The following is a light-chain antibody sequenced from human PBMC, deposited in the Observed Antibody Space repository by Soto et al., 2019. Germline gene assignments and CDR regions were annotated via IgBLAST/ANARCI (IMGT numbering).Light chain of an antibody. CDR3: QQYNKWPLT. CDR2: AVS. V-gene: IGKV3-15*01. CDR1: QSVSSY. J-gene: IGKJ1*01. Sequence: EIMMTQSPGTLSASPGERATLSCRASQSVSSYLAWYQQKPGQAPRLLIYAVSTRATGIPARFSGSGSGTEFTLTISSLQSEDFAVYYCQQYNKWPLTFGQGTKVEIK.